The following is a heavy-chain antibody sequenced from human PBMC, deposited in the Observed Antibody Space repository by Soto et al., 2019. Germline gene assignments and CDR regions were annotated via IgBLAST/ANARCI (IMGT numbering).Heavy chain of an antibody. CDR1: GYTLTELS. V-gene: IGHV1-24*01. Sequence: AAVKVSCKVSGYTLTELSMHWVRQAPGKGLEWMGGFDPEDGETIYAQKFQGRVTMTEDTSTDTAYMELSSLRSEDTAVYYCAGHRIVLMVYGEIPFAYWGQGTLVTVSS. CDR3: AGHRIVLMVYGEIPFAY. J-gene: IGHJ4*02. D-gene: IGHD2-8*01. CDR2: FDPEDGET.